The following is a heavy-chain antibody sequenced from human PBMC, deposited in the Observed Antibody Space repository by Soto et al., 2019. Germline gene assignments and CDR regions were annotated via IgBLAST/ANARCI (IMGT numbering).Heavy chain of an antibody. CDR2: IWYDGSNK. Sequence: QVQLVESGGGVVQPGRSLRLSCAASGFTFSSYGMHWVRQAPGKGLEWVAVIWYDGSNKFYTDSVKGRFSISGDNSKNTLSLQMNSLRAEDTAVYYCARDRTSSSFYFDYWGQGNLVTVSS. V-gene: IGHV3-33*01. CDR3: ARDRTSSSFYFDY. CDR1: GFTFSSYG. J-gene: IGHJ4*02. D-gene: IGHD6-13*01.